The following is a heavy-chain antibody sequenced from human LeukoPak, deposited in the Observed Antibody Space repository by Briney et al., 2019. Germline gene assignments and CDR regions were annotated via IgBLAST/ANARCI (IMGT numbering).Heavy chain of an antibody. D-gene: IGHD2-2*01. V-gene: IGHV1-69*06. Sequence: SVKVSCKASGYTFTSYYLHWVRQAPGQGLEWMGGIIPIFGTANYAQKFQGRVTITADKSTSTAYMELSSLRSEDTAVYYCARAHLDCSSTSCYYRVFDYWGQGTLVTVSS. CDR2: IIPIFGTA. CDR1: GYTFTSYY. J-gene: IGHJ4*02. CDR3: ARAHLDCSSTSCYYRVFDY.